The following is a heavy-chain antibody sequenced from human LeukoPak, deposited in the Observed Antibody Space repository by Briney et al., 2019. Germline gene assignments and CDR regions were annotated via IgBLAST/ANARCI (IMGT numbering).Heavy chain of an antibody. Sequence: PSETLSLTCTVSGGSISSYYWSWVRQPPGKGLEWIGSIYYSGSTYYNPSLKSRVTISVDTSKNQFSLKLSSVTAADTAVYYCARDRVPIVWYDSSGYSDAFDIWGQGTMVTVSS. V-gene: IGHV4-39*07. D-gene: IGHD3-22*01. CDR1: GGSISSYY. CDR2: IYYSGST. CDR3: ARDRVPIVWYDSSGYSDAFDI. J-gene: IGHJ3*02.